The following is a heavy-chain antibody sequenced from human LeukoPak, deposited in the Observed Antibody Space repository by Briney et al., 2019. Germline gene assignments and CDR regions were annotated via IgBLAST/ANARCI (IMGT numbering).Heavy chain of an antibody. J-gene: IGHJ4*02. D-gene: IGHD4-23*01. CDR1: GFTFNNYV. Sequence: PGGSLRLPCAASGFTFNNYVMNWVRQAPGKGLEWMGIIRPMNSDVRYSPSFQGQVAISADRSINTAYLQWSSLTASDTAMYYCASRPFETTVVPWDFYWGQGTQVTVSS. V-gene: IGHV5-51*01. CDR3: ASRPFETTVVPWDFY. CDR2: IRPMNSDV.